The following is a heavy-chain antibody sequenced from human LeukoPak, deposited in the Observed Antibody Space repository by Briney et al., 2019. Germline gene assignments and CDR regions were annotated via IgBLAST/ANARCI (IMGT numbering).Heavy chain of an antibody. CDR3: ARHPGYSYAYVDY. CDR1: GGSFSGYY. CDR2: INHSGST. V-gene: IGHV4-34*01. D-gene: IGHD5-18*01. J-gene: IGHJ4*02. Sequence: SETLSLTCAVYGGSFSGYYWSWIRQPPGKGLEWTGEINHSGSTNYNPSLKSRVTISVDTSKNQFSLKLSSVTAADTAVYYCARHPGYSYAYVDYWGQGTLVTVSS.